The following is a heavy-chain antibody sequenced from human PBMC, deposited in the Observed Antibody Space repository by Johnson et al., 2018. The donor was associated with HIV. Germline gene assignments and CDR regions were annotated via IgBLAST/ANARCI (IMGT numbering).Heavy chain of an antibody. CDR2: IKQDGNDK. J-gene: IGHJ3*02. CDR1: GFTFSSYA. D-gene: IGHD1-26*01. V-gene: IGHV3-7*01. CDR3: ARASGFDM. Sequence: VQLVESGGGLVQPGGSLRFSCAVSGFTFSSYAMSWVRQAPGKGLEWVANIKQDGNDKYYVDSVKGRFTISRDNAKNSLYLQMNSLRVDDTAVYYCARASGFDMWGQGTMVTVSS.